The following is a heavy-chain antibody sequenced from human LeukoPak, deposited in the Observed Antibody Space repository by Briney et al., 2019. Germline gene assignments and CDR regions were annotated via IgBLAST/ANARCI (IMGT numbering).Heavy chain of an antibody. CDR1: GFTVSSNY. D-gene: IGHD5-24*01. Sequence: GGSLRLSCAASGFTVSSNYMSWVRQAPGKGLEWVSGISWNSGSIGYADSVKGRFTISRDNAKNSLYLQMNSLRAEDTALYYCAKDRGRRWLQFDYWGQGTLVTVSS. CDR2: ISWNSGSI. CDR3: AKDRGRRWLQFDY. J-gene: IGHJ4*02. V-gene: IGHV3-9*01.